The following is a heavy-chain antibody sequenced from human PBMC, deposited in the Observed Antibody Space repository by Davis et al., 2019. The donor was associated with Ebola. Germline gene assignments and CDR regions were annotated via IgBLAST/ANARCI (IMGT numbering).Heavy chain of an antibody. CDR1: GYIFTDHY. CDR3: ARDYYGLGGYYGASDI. CDR2: INPKTGTA. V-gene: IGHV1-2*04. Sequence: SVTVSCKASGYIFTDHYMYWARQAPGQGLEWMAWINPKTGTAGYAQRFEGWVTVTRDTSISTVYMELNGLRSNDTAMYYCARDYYGLGGYYGASDIWGQGTMVTVSS. D-gene: IGHD3-10*01. J-gene: IGHJ3*02.